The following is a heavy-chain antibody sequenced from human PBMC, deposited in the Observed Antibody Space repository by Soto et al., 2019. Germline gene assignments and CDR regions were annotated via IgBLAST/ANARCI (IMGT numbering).Heavy chain of an antibody. D-gene: IGHD3-3*01. Sequence: ASVKVSCKASGYFFTSYGITWVRQAPGQGLEWMGWISPYNGNTKYAQNFQGRVTMTTDTSTYTAYMEVRRLRSDDPAVYYCARDFGSDLSAPGAVFDYWGQGTLVTVTS. V-gene: IGHV1-18*04. CDR2: ISPYNGNT. CDR3: ARDFGSDLSAPGAVFDY. J-gene: IGHJ4*02. CDR1: GYFFTSYG.